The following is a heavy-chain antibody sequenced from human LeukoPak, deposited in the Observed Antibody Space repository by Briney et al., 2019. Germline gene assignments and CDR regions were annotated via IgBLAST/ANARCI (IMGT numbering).Heavy chain of an antibody. Sequence: GGFLRLSCAASGFTFSNYAMHWVRQAPGKGLEWVSLISSGGTYEYYADSVKGRFTISRDNSKNTLYLQLNSLRAEDTAVYYCARDSTYYYDSGSSGPHYFDNWGQGTLVTVSS. CDR3: ARDSTYYYDSGSSGPHYFDN. J-gene: IGHJ4*02. D-gene: IGHD3-10*01. CDR2: ISSGGTYE. CDR1: GFTFSNYA. V-gene: IGHV3-30*01.